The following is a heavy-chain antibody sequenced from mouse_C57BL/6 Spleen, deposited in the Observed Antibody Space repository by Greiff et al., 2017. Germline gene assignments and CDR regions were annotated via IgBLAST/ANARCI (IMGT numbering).Heavy chain of an antibody. V-gene: IGHV1-80*01. J-gene: IGHJ3*01. CDR2: IYPGDGAT. CDR1: GYAFSSYW. Sequence: VQLQQSGAELVKPGASVKISCKASGYAFSSYWMNWVKQRPGKGLAWIGQIYPGDGATNYPGKFNGKATLTAATSSSTAYMQLSSLTSEDSAVDFCARGNYDALAYWGQGTLVTVSA. CDR3: ARGNYDALAY. D-gene: IGHD2-4*01.